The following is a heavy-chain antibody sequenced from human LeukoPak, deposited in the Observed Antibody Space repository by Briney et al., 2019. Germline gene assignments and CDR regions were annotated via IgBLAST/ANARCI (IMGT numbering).Heavy chain of an antibody. CDR2: IIPIFGTA. D-gene: IGHD3-3*01. CDR1: GGTFSSYA. CDR3: ARGRSTIFGLDWFDP. V-gene: IGHV1-69*05. J-gene: IGHJ5*02. Sequence: GASVKVSCKASGGTFSSYAISWVRQAPGQGLEWMGGIIPIFGTANYAQKFQGRVTITTDESTSTAYMELTSLRSEDTAVYYCARGRSTIFGLDWFDPWGQGTLVTVSS.